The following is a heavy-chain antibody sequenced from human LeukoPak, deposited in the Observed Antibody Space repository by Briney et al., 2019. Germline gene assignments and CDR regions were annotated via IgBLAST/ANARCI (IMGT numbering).Heavy chain of an antibody. Sequence: GESLKISCKGAGYSFTSYWIGLVRQMPGKGLEWMGIIYPGDSDTRYSPSFQGHVTISANKSISPAYLQWSSLKASDTAMYYCARHPITMVRGVIGYYYYMDVWGKGTTVTVSS. D-gene: IGHD3-10*01. CDR1: GYSFTSYW. V-gene: IGHV5-51*01. CDR3: ARHPITMVRGVIGYYYYMDV. J-gene: IGHJ6*03. CDR2: IYPGDSDT.